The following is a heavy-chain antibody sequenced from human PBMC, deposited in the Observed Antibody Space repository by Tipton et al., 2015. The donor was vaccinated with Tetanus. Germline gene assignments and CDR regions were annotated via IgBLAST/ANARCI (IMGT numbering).Heavy chain of an antibody. Sequence: GSLRLSCAAPGFPFHSYHMAWVRQAPGKGLEWISYIGDGRTVIHYADSVKGRFTVSRDEDENSLYLQMNSLRDEDTAIYYCARDFRPIFGVAQPFAPWGQGTLVPVSS. CDR3: ARDFRPIFGVAQPFAP. J-gene: IGHJ5*02. CDR1: GFPFHSYH. CDR2: IGDGRTVI. V-gene: IGHV3-48*02. D-gene: IGHD3-3*01.